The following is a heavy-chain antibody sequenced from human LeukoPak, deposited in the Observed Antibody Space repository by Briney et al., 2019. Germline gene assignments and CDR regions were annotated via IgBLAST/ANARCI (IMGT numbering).Heavy chain of an antibody. V-gene: IGHV3-21*01. CDR3: ARVLAADGSGNWFDP. CDR1: GFALGNYA. CDR2: IDSSGSYT. D-gene: IGHD6-13*01. Sequence: GGSLRLSCAASGFALGNYAMGWVRQAPGKGLEWVSSIDSSGSYTPSADSVKGRFTISRDNAKNSLYLQMNSLRAEDTAVYYCARVLAADGSGNWFDPWGQGTLVTVSS. J-gene: IGHJ5*02.